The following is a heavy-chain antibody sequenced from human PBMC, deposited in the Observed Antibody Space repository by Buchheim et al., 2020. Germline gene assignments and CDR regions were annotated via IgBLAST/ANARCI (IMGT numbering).Heavy chain of an antibody. Sequence: QVQLVQSGAEVKKPGASVKVSCKASGYTFTSYYMHWVRQTPGQGLEWMGIINPSGGCTSYAQKFQGRVTMTTDTATSTVYMELNSLRSGDTAVYYCARDPWSIAARLDYWGQGTL. CDR2: INPSGGCT. CDR3: ARDPWSIAARLDY. V-gene: IGHV1-46*01. D-gene: IGHD6-6*01. CDR1: GYTFTSYY. J-gene: IGHJ4*02.